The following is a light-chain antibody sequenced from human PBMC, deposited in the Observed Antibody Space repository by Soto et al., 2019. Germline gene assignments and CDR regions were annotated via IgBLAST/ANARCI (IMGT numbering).Light chain of an antibody. CDR2: GNT. CDR1: SSNIGAGYD. J-gene: IGLJ1*01. CDR3: QSYDSTRSARYV. V-gene: IGLV1-40*01. Sequence: PGEPASISCTGSSSNIGAGYDVPWYQPPPGTAPKLLIFGNTNRPSGVPDRFSGSKSGTTASLAITGLQAEYEGDYDCQSYDSTRSARYVFVTVSKVTLL.